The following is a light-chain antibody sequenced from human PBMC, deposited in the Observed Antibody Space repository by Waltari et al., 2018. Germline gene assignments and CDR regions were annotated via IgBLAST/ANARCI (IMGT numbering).Light chain of an antibody. CDR2: STD. V-gene: IGLV3-19*01. J-gene: IGLJ2*01. Sequence: SSELTQDPAVSVALGQTVRITCQGDSLRTYSADWYQQRPGPAPILVLFSTDDRPSGIPARFSGASSRDTASLTITGTQAEDEADYYCASRDPTANAVVFGGGTKLTVL. CDR1: SLRTYS. CDR3: ASRDPTANAVV.